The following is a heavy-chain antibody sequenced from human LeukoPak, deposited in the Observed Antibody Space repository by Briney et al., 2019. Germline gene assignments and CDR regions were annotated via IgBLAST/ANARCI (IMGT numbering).Heavy chain of an antibody. CDR2: ISGSGGST. V-gene: IGHV3-23*01. CDR1: GFTFSSYA. CDR3: ARAPLSRQYYFDY. Sequence: HTGGSLRLSCAASGFTFSSYAMSWVRQAPGKGLEWVSAISGSGGSTYYADSVKGRFTISRDNAKSSLYLQMNSLRAEDTAVYYCARAPLSRQYYFDYWGQGTLVTVSS. J-gene: IGHJ4*02.